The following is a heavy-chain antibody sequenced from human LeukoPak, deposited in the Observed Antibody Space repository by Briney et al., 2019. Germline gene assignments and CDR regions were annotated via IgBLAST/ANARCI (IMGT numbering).Heavy chain of an antibody. CDR3: AKGGFGYCSSTSCYVDY. CDR1: GFTFSSYA. J-gene: IGHJ4*02. V-gene: IGHV3-23*01. Sequence: GGSLRLSCAASGFTFSSYAMSWVRQAPGKGLEWVSAIRGSGGSTYYADSVKDRFTISRDNSKNTLYLQMNSLRAEDTAVYFCAKGGFGYCSSTSCYVDYWGQGTLVTVSS. CDR2: IRGSGGST. D-gene: IGHD2-2*03.